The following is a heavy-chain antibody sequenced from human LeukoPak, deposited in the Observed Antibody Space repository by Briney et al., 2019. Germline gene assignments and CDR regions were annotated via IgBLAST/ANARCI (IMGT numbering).Heavy chain of an antibody. V-gene: IGHV3-33*01. CDR3: AGGEPYVY. J-gene: IGHJ4*02. D-gene: IGHD1-14*01. Sequence: GGSLRLSCAASGFTFTTYGMHWVRQAPGKGLEWVAIIWYDGSNKYYADSVRGRFTISRDNSKNTLYLQMNSLRVEDTAMYYCAGGEPYVYWGQGTLVTVSS. CDR1: GFTFTTYG. CDR2: IWYDGSNK.